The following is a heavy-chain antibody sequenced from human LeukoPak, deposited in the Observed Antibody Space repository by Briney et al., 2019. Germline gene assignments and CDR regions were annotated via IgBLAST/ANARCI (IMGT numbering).Heavy chain of an antibody. D-gene: IGHD3-9*01. CDR2: IYYSGST. CDR3: AIPGYDILTGYTYYFDY. J-gene: IGHJ4*02. CDR1: GGSISSSSYY. Sequence: PSETLSLTCTVSGGSISSSSYYWGWIRQPPGKGLGWIGSIYYSGSTYYNPSLKSRVTISVDTSKNQFSLKLSSVTAADTAVYYCAIPGYDILTGYTYYFDYWGQGTLVTVSS. V-gene: IGHV4-39*01.